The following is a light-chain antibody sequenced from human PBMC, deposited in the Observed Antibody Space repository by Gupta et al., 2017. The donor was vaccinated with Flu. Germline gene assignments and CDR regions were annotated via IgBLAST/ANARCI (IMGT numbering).Light chain of an antibody. J-gene: IGKJ4*01. CDR1: QSVSTD. CDR3: QQYNNWPPLT. Sequence: IVMTQSPATLSLSPGERATLSCRASQSVSTDLAWYQQKPGQTPRLLIFGSSTRATGVPARSSGSGSGTEFTLTINSLQSEDFAVYYCQQYNNWPPLTFGGGSKVEIK. CDR2: GSS. V-gene: IGKV3-15*01.